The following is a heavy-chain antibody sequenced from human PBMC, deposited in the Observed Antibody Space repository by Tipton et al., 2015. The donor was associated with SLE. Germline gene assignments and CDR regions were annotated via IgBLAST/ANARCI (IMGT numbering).Heavy chain of an antibody. Sequence: TLSLTCTVSGYSISSGYYWGWIRQPPGKGLEWIGSIYHSGSTYYNPSLKSRVTISVDTSKNQFSLKLSSVTAADTAVYYCARAFDYWGQGTLVTVSS. CDR2: IYHSGST. V-gene: IGHV4-38-2*02. CDR1: GYSISSGYY. CDR3: ARAFDY. J-gene: IGHJ4*02.